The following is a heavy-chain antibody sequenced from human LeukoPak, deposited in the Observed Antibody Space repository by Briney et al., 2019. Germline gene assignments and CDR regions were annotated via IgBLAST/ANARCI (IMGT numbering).Heavy chain of an antibody. Sequence: PGGSLRLSCAASGFPFSSYAMSWVRQAPGKGLEWVSAISGSGDSTHYADSVKGRFTISRDNSKNTLYLQMNSLRAEDTAVYYCVKLVGVGELFWGHFLEDFWGQGTLVTVSS. J-gene: IGHJ4*02. CDR2: ISGSGDST. V-gene: IGHV3-23*01. D-gene: IGHD3-10*01. CDR3: VKLVGVGELFWGHFLEDF. CDR1: GFPFSSYA.